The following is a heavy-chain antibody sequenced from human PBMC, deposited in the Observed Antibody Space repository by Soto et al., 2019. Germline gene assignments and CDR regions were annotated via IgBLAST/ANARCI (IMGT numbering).Heavy chain of an antibody. CDR1: GFIFSSYE. V-gene: IGHV3-48*03. CDR2: ISSSGDSS. J-gene: IGHJ5*01. Sequence: EVQLVESGGGLAQPGGYVRLFCAASGFIFSSYEMTWVRQAPGKTLEWVSYISSSGDSSYYADSVKGRFTIFRDNARKSLYLQMNSLRAEDTAVYYCARVYCSTTTCHVQAFDSWDQGTLVTVSS. CDR3: ARVYCSTTTCHVQAFDS. D-gene: IGHD2-2*01.